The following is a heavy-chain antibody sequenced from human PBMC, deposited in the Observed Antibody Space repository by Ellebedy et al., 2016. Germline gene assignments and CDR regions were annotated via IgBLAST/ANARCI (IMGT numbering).Heavy chain of an antibody. D-gene: IGHD3-3*01. V-gene: IGHV3-48*02. CDR3: ARGRNYYDFWGAGDH. CDR2: ISGGGKTV. CDR1: GLTFSSYS. Sequence: GGSLRLXXEASGLTFSSYSMNWVRQAPGKGLEWVAYISGGGKTVHYAESVKGRFYISRDNAKDSVYLQMNGLRDEDTAVYYCARGRNYYDFWGAGDHWGQGTLVTVSS. J-gene: IGHJ5*02.